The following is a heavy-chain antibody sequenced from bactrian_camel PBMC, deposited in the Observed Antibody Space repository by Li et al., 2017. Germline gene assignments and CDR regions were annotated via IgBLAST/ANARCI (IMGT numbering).Heavy chain of an antibody. J-gene: IGHJ4*01. CDR3: AADQQPCGWRSLLASEYDY. CDR2: LRTDGST. Sequence: HVQLVESGGGSVQAGGSLRLSCLASGFTFGDDDMGWYRQAPGNECELVVILRTDGSTYYADSVKGRFTISQDNAKNTVYLQMNSLQSEDTAVYYCAADQQPCGWRSLLASEYDYWGQGTQVTVS. V-gene: IGHV3S55*01. D-gene: IGHD3*01. CDR1: GFTFGDDD.